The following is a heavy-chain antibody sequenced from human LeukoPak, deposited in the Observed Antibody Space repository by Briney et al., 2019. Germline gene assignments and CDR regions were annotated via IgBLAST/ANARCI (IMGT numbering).Heavy chain of an antibody. CDR3: VRDRGGTYSGDNLFDP. Sequence: PGGSLRLSCAASGFTFSTYEMNWVRQAPGKGLEWLSYIIGDGTTTQYADSVRDRFTISRDNDKNSLYLQMNSLRADDTAVYYCVRDRGGTYSGDNLFDPWGQGTQVTVSS. J-gene: IGHJ5*02. CDR2: IIGDGTTT. D-gene: IGHD1/OR15-1a*01. CDR1: GFTFSTYE. V-gene: IGHV3-48*03.